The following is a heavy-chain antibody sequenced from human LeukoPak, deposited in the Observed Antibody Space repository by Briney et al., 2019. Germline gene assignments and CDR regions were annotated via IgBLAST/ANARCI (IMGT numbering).Heavy chain of an antibody. J-gene: IGHJ4*02. CDR2: ITGSGGTT. Sequence: PGGSLRLSCAASGFTFSSYGMSWVRQASGKGPQWVSAITGSGGTTYYADSVKGRFTISRDNSKNTLYLQMNSLRAEDTAVYYCAKIQGYFDYWGQGNLVTVSS. CDR1: GFTFSSYG. CDR3: AKIQGYFDY. V-gene: IGHV3-23*01.